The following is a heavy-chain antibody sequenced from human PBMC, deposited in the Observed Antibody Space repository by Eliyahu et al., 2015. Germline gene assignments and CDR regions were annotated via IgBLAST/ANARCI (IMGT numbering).Heavy chain of an antibody. D-gene: IGHD4-17*01. CDR2: VNMDGGST. J-gene: IGHJ5*02. V-gene: IGHV3-74*01. CDR1: GFSFSISW. CDR3: ARDLGHYGDYAGGS. Sequence: EVQLVESGGGLVXPGGSLRXSCAASGFSFSISWMHWVRQAPGQGLGWVSGVNMDGGSTNYADSVKGRFTVSRDNAKNTVYLQMNSLRAEDTAVYYCARDLGHYGDYAGGSWGQGTLVTVSS.